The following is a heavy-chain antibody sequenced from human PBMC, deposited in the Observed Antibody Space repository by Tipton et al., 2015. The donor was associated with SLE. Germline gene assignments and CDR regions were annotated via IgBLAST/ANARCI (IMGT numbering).Heavy chain of an antibody. CDR3: ARQGYDF. Sequence: QSGPEVKKPGESLKISCQASGYTFTDYSVAWVRQMSGKGLERMGIIYPGSSAAIYSPSFQGQVTISVDKSINTVYLQWSTLKASDTAMYYCARQGYDFWGQGTLVTVSS. CDR2: IYPGSSAA. J-gene: IGHJ4*02. D-gene: IGHD3/OR15-3a*01. V-gene: IGHV5-51*01. CDR1: GYTFTDYS.